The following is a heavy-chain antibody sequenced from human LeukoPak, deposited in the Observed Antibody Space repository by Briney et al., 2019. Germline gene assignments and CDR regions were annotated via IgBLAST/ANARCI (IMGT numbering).Heavy chain of an antibody. CDR2: INHSGST. J-gene: IGHJ4*02. Sequence: SETLSLTCAVYGGSFSGYNWSWIRQPPGKGLEWIGEINHSGSTNYNPSLKSRVTISVDTSKNQFSLKLSSVTAADTAVYYCARGGQYAKEYYFDYWGQGTLVTVSS. CDR1: GGSFSGYN. CDR3: ARGGQYAKEYYFDY. D-gene: IGHD2-2*01. V-gene: IGHV4-34*01.